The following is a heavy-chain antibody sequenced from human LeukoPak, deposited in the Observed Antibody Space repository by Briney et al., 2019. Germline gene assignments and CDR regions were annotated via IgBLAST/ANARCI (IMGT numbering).Heavy chain of an antibody. CDR2: IYYSGST. CDR3: ARNDYGDYHWFDP. V-gene: IGHV4-59*01. J-gene: IGHJ5*02. CDR1: GGSFSGYY. Sequence: SETLSLTYTVSGGSFSGYYWSWIRQPPGKGLEWIGYIYYSGSTNYNPSLKSRVTISIDTSKSQFSLTLSSVTAADTAVYYCARNDYGDYHWFDPWGQGTLVTVSS. D-gene: IGHD4-17*01.